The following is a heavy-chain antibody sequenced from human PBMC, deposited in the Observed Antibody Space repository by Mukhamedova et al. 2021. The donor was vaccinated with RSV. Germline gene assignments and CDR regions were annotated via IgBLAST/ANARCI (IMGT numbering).Heavy chain of an antibody. J-gene: IGHJ4*02. CDR3: TRDKISVPGTPEAQFDF. CDR2: GDTI. D-gene: IGHD6-19*01. V-gene: IGHV3-48*03. Sequence: GDTIYYASSVKGRFTLSRDNANNSLSLQMNSLTAEDTAIYYCTRDKISVPGTPEAQFDFWGQGTLVTVSS.